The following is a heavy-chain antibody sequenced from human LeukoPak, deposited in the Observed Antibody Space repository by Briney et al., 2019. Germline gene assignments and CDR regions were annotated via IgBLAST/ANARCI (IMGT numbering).Heavy chain of an antibody. D-gene: IGHD4-17*01. J-gene: IGHJ5*02. CDR1: GGSFSGYY. CDR3: ARGGYGDSMNWFDP. CDR2: INHSGST. Sequence: SETLSLTCAVYGGSFSGYYWSWIRQPPGKGLEWIGEINHSGSTNYNPSLKSRATISVDTSKNQFSLKLSSVTAADTAVYYCARGGYGDSMNWFDPWGQGTLVTVSS. V-gene: IGHV4-34*01.